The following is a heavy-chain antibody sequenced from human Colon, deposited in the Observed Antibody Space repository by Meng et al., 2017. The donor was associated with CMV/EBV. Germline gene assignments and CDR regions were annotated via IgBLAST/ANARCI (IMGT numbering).Heavy chain of an antibody. Sequence: GGSLRLSCAASGFTFSDYFMTWIRQAPGKGLEWLSYISHTGQALYYADSVKGRFTMSRDNARNSLFLQMNSLRAEDTAVYYCARKGHVDIVGTAGNWFDPWGQGTLVTVSS. CDR3: ARKGHVDIVGTAGNWFDP. J-gene: IGHJ5*02. CDR2: ISHTGQAL. CDR1: GFTFSDYF. V-gene: IGHV3-11*04. D-gene: IGHD5-12*01.